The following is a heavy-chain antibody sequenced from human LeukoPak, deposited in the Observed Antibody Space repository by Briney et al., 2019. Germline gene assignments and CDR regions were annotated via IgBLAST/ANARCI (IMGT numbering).Heavy chain of an antibody. D-gene: IGHD5-24*01. Sequence: PGGSLRLSCAASGFTFSSYAMHWVRQAPGKGLEWVAVISYDGSNKYYADSVKGRFTISRDNSKNTLYLQMNSLRAEDTAVYYCARDGGDGYPPSYYYYYMDVWGKGTTVTVSS. CDR1: GFTFSSYA. CDR2: ISYDGSNK. V-gene: IGHV3-30*04. CDR3: ARDGGDGYPPSYYYYYMDV. J-gene: IGHJ6*03.